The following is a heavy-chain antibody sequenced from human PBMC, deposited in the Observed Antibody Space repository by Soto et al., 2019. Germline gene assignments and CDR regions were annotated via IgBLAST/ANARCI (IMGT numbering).Heavy chain of an antibody. V-gene: IGHV1-8*01. CDR1: RYTFTSYD. D-gene: IGHD6-19*01. Sequence: QVQLVQSGAEVKKPGASVKVSCKASRYTFTSYDINWVRQATGQGLEWMGWMNPNSCNTGYAQKFQGRVTMTRNTSISTAYMELSSLRSEDTAVYYCASASIAVADDAFDIWGQGTMVTVSS. J-gene: IGHJ3*02. CDR3: ASASIAVADDAFDI. CDR2: MNPNSCNT.